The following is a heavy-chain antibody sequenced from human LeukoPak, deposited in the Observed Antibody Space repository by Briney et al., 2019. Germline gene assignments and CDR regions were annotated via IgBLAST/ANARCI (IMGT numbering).Heavy chain of an antibody. J-gene: IGHJ3*01. CDR2: IWFDGSKR. CDR1: GFTFSSYG. Sequence: GGSLRLSCAASGFTFSSYGMHWVRLAPGKGLEWVAVIWFDGSKRYSADSVKGRFTISRDNSKNTLFLQMNSVRAEDTAVYYCARDSFSYITSAPDVWGQGTMVTVSS. CDR3: ARDSFSYITSAPDV. V-gene: IGHV3-33*01. D-gene: IGHD1-20*01.